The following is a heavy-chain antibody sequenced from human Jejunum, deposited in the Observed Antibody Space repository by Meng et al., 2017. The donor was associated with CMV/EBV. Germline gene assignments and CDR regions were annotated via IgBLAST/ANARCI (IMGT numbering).Heavy chain of an antibody. CDR3: ARDPYGAGSSALDY. V-gene: IGHV1-46*01. J-gene: IGHJ4*02. Sequence: GYTFTNYYMHWVRQAPGHGLEWMGIINPDGGTTTYEKKFQGRVTMTRDTSTTTVYLDLSSLRSEDTAVYYCARDPYGAGSSALDYWGQGTLVTVSS. CDR1: GYTFTNYY. CDR2: INPDGGTT. D-gene: IGHD3-10*01.